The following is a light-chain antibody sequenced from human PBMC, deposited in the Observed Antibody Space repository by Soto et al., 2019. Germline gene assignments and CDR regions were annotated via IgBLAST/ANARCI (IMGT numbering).Light chain of an antibody. CDR3: QHYNSYSEA. V-gene: IGKV1-5*03. CDR1: QAIRND. Sequence: IPLPQSPSSLSASVGDRVTITCRASQAIRNDLGWYQQKPGKAPKLLIYKASTLKSGVPSRFSGSGSGTEFTLTISSLQPDDFATYYCQHYNSYSEAFGQGTKVDI. J-gene: IGKJ1*01. CDR2: KAS.